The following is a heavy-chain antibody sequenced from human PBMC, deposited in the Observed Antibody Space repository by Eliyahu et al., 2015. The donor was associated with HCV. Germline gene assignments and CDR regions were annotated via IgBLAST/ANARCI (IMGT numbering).Heavy chain of an antibody. Sequence: QVQLVQSGAEVKKPGASVKVSCQASGYXFTGYYMHWVRQAPGQGLEWMGWINPNSGGTNYAQKFQGRVTMTRDTSISTAYMELSRLRSDDTAVYYCARDVAISYNWFDPWGQGTLVTVSS. CDR3: ARDVAISYNWFDP. J-gene: IGHJ5*02. CDR1: GYXFTGYY. D-gene: IGHD3-3*01. CDR2: INPNSGGT. V-gene: IGHV1-2*02.